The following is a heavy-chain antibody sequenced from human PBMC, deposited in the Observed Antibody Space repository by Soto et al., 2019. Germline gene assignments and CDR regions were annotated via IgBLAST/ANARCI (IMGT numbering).Heavy chain of an antibody. CDR2: IIPIFGTA. D-gene: IGHD3-22*01. V-gene: IGHV1-69*13. CDR1: GGTFSSYA. Sequence: ASVKVSCKASGGTFSSYAISWVRQAPGQGLEWMGGIIPIFGTANYAQKFQGRVTITADESTSTAYMELSSLRSEDTAVYYCARGPTYYYDSSGYYSGAFDIWGQGTMVTVSS. J-gene: IGHJ3*02. CDR3: ARGPTYYYDSSGYYSGAFDI.